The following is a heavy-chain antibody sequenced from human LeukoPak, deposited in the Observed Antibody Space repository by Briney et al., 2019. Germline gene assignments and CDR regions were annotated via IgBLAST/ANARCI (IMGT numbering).Heavy chain of an antibody. CDR3: AKDGGSNWNDGYFDY. J-gene: IGHJ4*02. CDR1: GFTFSSYV. Sequence: GGSLRLSCAASGFTFSSYVMHWVRQAPGKGLEWVAVISYDGSNEYYADSVKGRFTISRDNSKNTLYLQMNSLRAEDTAVYYCAKDGGSNWNDGYFDYWGQGTLVTVSS. V-gene: IGHV3-30*04. D-gene: IGHD1-1*01. CDR2: ISYDGSNE.